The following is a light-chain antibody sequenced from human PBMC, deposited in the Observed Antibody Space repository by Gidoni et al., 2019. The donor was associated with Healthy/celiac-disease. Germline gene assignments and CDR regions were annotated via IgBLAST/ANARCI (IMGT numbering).Light chain of an antibody. CDR2: EVS. Sequence: QSALTQPASVSGSPGQSITIPCTGTSSDVGGYNYVSWYQQHPGNAPKLMIYEVSNRPSGVSNRFSGSKSGNTASLTISGLQAEDEADYYCSSYTSSSWVFGGGTKLTVL. CDR1: SSDVGGYNY. CDR3: SSYTSSSWV. V-gene: IGLV2-14*01. J-gene: IGLJ3*02.